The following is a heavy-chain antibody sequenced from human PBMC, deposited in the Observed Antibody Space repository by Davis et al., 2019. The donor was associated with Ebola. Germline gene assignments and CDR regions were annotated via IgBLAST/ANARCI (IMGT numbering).Heavy chain of an antibody. CDR1: GFTFSSYA. CDR2: ISSSGAST. D-gene: IGHD2-15*01. Sequence: PGGSLRLSCAASGFTFSSYAMSWVRQAPGKGPEWVSTISSSGASTYYADSVKGRFTISRDNAKNTLYLQMNSLRAEDTAMYYCTRGGAGVVAAPDNWFDPWGQGTLVTVSS. J-gene: IGHJ5*02. V-gene: IGHV3-23*01. CDR3: TRGGAGVVAAPDNWFDP.